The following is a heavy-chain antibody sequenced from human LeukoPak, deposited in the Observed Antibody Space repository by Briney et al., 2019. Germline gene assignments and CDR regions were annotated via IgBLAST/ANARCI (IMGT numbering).Heavy chain of an antibody. CDR1: GFTFNSYS. Sequence: GGSLRLSCAASGFTFNSYSMNWVRQAPGKGLEWVSSISSGSSYIFYADSVKGRFTISRDNAKNSLYLQMKSLRAEDTAVYYCARQVGVDDAFDIWGQGTMVTISS. J-gene: IGHJ3*02. D-gene: IGHD1-26*01. CDR3: ARQVGVDDAFDI. CDR2: ISSGSSYI. V-gene: IGHV3-21*01.